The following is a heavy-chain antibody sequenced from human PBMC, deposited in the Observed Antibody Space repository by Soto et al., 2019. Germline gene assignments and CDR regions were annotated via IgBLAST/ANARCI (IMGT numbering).Heavy chain of an antibody. V-gene: IGHV1-69*13. CDR2: IIPIFGTA. Sequence: SVKVSCKASGGTFSSYAISGVRQAPGQGLEWMGGIIPIFGTANYAQKFQGRVTITADESTSTAYMELSSLRSEDTAVYYCARDLGPRIAARPSWFDPWGQGTLVTVSS. D-gene: IGHD6-6*01. CDR3: ARDLGPRIAARPSWFDP. J-gene: IGHJ5*02. CDR1: GGTFSSYA.